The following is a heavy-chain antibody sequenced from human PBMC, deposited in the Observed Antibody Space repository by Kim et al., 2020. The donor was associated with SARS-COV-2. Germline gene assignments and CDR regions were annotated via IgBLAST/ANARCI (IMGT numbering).Heavy chain of an antibody. CDR2: GRLTNDET. CDR3: TKHWIRTHEY. D-gene: IGHD1-1*01. V-gene: IGHV3-23*01. J-gene: IGHJ4*02. Sequence: GGSLRLSCVASGFTFSNYDMSWVRQAPGKGLEWVSVGRLTNDETHYADSVKGRFTVSRDNSKNTLYLEMNNLRAEDTAIYYCTKHWIRTHEYWGQGTLVAVSS. CDR1: GFTFSNYD.